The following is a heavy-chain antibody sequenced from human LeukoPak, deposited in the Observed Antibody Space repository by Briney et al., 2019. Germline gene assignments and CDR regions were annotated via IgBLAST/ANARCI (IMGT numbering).Heavy chain of an antibody. V-gene: IGHV4-34*01. D-gene: IGHD5-12*01. CDR2: INHSGST. CDR3: ARPRGYSGYEWSNWFDP. CDR1: GGSFSGYY. J-gene: IGHJ5*02. Sequence: SETLSLTCAVYGGSFSGYYWSWIRQPPGKGLEWIGEINHSGSTNYNPSLKSRVTISVDTSKNQFSLKPSSVTAADTAVYYCARPRGYSGYEWSNWFDPWGQGTLVTVSS.